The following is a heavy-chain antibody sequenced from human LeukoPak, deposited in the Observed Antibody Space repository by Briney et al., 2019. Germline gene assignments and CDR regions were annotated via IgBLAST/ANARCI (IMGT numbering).Heavy chain of an antibody. D-gene: IGHD1-26*01. V-gene: IGHV1-18*01. CDR2: MSADNGDT. J-gene: IGHJ4*02. CDR1: VYSFTNYG. Sequence: ASVKVSCKTSVYSFTNYGISWVRQVPGQGLEWMGWMSADNGDTNYARKFQDRVTMTTDTSTSTAYMELRSLRSADTAVYYCARDPVDWSGNYQPSPYFDYWGQGTLVIVSS. CDR3: ARDPVDWSGNYQPSPYFDY.